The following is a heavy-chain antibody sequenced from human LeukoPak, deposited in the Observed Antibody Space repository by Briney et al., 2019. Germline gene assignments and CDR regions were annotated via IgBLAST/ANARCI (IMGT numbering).Heavy chain of an antibody. CDR2: INSDGSST. CDR1: GFTFSSYS. V-gene: IGHV3-74*01. D-gene: IGHD3-22*01. J-gene: IGHJ3*02. CDR3: ARGLKVVVITADAFDI. Sequence: PGGSLRLSCAASGFTFSSYSMNWVRQAPGKGLVWVSRINSDGSSTSYADSVKGRFTISRDNAKNTLYLQMNSLRAEDTAVYYCARGLKVVVITADAFDIWGQGTMVTVSS.